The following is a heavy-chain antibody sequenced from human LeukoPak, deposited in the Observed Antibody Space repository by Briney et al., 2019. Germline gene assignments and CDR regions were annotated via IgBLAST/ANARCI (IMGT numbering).Heavy chain of an antibody. Sequence: SGGSLRPSCAASGFTFSSYWMSWVRQAPGKGLEWVANIKQDGSEKYYVDSVKGRFTISRDNSKNTLYLQMNSLRAEDTAVYHCARDGPGIAVAGHFDYWGQGTLVTVSS. CDR2: IKQDGSEK. V-gene: IGHV3-7*01. CDR3: ARDGPGIAVAGHFDY. D-gene: IGHD6-19*01. CDR1: GFTFSSYW. J-gene: IGHJ4*02.